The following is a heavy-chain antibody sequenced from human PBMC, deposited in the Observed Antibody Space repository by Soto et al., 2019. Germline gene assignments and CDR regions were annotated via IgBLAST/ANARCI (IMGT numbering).Heavy chain of an antibody. V-gene: IGHV3-30*18. CDR1: GFTFSSYG. CDR3: AKDPKGIDNWHYLDI. Sequence: QVQLVESGGGVVQPGRSLRLSCAASGFTFSSYGMHWVRQAPSKGLEWVAVISYDGSNKYYAASAKGRFTISRDNSKNTLYLQMNSLRAEDTAASYCAKDPKGIDNWHYLDIWGQGTMVTVSS. CDR2: ISYDGSNK. D-gene: IGHD1-7*01. J-gene: IGHJ3*02.